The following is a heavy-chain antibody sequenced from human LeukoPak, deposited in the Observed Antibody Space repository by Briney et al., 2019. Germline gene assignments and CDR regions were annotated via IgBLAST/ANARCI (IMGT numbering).Heavy chain of an antibody. CDR3: ARMPFTMVRGVPYYFDY. J-gene: IGHJ4*02. CDR1: GYSFTSYW. V-gene: IGHV5-51*01. D-gene: IGHD3-10*01. CDR2: IYPGDSDT. Sequence: GESLKISCKGSGYSFTSYWIGWVRQMPGKGLEWMGLIYPGDSDTRYSPSFQGQVTISADKSISTAYLQWSSLKASDTAMYYCARMPFTMVRGVPYYFDYWGQGTLVTVSS.